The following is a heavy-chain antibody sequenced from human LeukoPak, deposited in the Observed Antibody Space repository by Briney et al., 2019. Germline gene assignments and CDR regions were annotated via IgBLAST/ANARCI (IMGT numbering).Heavy chain of an antibody. J-gene: IGHJ5*02. D-gene: IGHD3-10*01. CDR1: GGSIRSSSYY. V-gene: IGHV4-39*07. Sequence: SETLSLTCTVSGGSIRSSSYYWGWIRQPPGEGLDWIGRTYYSGSTSYNPSLKSRVTISVDTSKNQFSLRLNSMTAADTAVYYCAREIYASGSYATNWFDPWGQGTLVTVSS. CDR3: AREIYASGSYATNWFDP. CDR2: TYYSGST.